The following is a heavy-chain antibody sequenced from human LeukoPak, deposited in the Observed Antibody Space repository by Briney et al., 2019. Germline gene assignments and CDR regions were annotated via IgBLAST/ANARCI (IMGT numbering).Heavy chain of an antibody. CDR1: GFTFSSYG. CDR3: ARESTGSYSGIDY. J-gene: IGHJ4*02. CDR2: IWHDGSYK. Sequence: GSLRLSCAASGFTFSSYGIHWVRQAPGKGLEWVAVIWHDGSYKYYADSVKGRFTISRDNSKNMLFLEMNSLRAEDTAVYYCARESTGSYSGIDYWGQGTPVTVSA. D-gene: IGHD1-26*01. V-gene: IGHV3-33*01.